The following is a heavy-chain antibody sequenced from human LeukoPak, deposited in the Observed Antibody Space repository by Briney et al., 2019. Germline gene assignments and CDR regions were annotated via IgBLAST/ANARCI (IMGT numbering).Heavy chain of an antibody. D-gene: IGHD3-22*01. CDR1: GFTFSSYA. J-gene: IGHJ6*02. CDR3: ARDDSYDSSNDQYYYAMDV. CDR2: ISYDGSNK. V-gene: IGHV3-30*14. Sequence: HAGGSLRLSCAASGFTFSSYAMHWVRQAPGKGLEWVAVISYDGSNKYYADSVKGRFTISRDNSKNTLYLQMNSLRVEDTAVYYCARDDSYDSSNDQYYYAMDVWGQGTTVTVSS.